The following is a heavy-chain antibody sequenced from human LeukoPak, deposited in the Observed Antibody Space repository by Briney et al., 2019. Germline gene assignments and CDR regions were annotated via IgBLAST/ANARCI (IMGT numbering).Heavy chain of an antibody. V-gene: IGHV4-34*01. D-gene: IGHD4-23*01. CDR2: INHRGHP. CDR3: ARDPTTVVTVPYYFDF. Sequence: SETLYLTCAVYGGSFTGYHWNWIRQSPQRGLEWIGEINHRGHPHYNPSLESRLTISVDTSKNQFSLTLKSVTAADTAVYFCARDPTTVVTVPYYFDFWGQGTPVTVSS. CDR1: GGSFTGYH. J-gene: IGHJ4*02.